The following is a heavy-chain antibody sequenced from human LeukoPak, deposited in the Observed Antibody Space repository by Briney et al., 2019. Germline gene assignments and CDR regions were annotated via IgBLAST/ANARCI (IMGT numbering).Heavy chain of an antibody. CDR2: IDPSDSYT. D-gene: IGHD6-19*01. Sequence: AESLKICCKCSGYSFTSYWISWVRQMPGKGLEWMGRIDPSDSYTNYSPSFQGHVTISADKSISTAYLQWSSLKASDTAMYYCARLDSSGWYWVDYWGQGTLVTVSS. CDR1: GYSFTSYW. J-gene: IGHJ4*02. V-gene: IGHV5-10-1*01. CDR3: ARLDSSGWYWVDY.